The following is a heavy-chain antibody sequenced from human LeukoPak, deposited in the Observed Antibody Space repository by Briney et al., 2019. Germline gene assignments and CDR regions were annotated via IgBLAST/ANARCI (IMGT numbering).Heavy chain of an antibody. J-gene: IGHJ2*01. CDR1: GFTFSNYA. Sequence: GGSLRLSCAASGFTFSNYAMRWVRQAPGKGMEWVSSISESGESTYYADSVKGRFTISRDNSKSTLYLQMNSVRVEDTALYYCAKKHGSTIGDWYFDLWGRGTLVTVSS. CDR2: ISESGEST. D-gene: IGHD3-10*01. V-gene: IGHV3-23*01. CDR3: AKKHGSTIGDWYFDL.